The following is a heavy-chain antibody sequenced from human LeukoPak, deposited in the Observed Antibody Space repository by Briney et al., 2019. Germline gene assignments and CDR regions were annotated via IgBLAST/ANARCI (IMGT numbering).Heavy chain of an antibody. V-gene: IGHV4-59*01. CDR3: ARGGPYYYDSSAFDI. J-gene: IGHJ3*02. D-gene: IGHD3-22*01. Sequence: SETLSLTCTVSGGSISSYYWSWIRQLPGKGLEWIGYISYSGSTNYNPSLKSRVTVSLDTSKNQFSLKLSSVTAADTAVYYCARGGPYYYDSSAFDIWGQGTMVTVSS. CDR2: ISYSGST. CDR1: GGSISSYY.